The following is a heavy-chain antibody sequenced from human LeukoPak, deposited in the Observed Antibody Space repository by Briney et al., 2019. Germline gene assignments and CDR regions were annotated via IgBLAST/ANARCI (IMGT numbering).Heavy chain of an antibody. J-gene: IGHJ4*02. CDR3: TRDPQPYDFWSGYYSPYFDY. CDR2: IRSKAYGGTT. Sequence: GGSLRLSCTASGFTFGDYAMSWVRQASGKGLEWVGFIRSKAYGGTTEYAASVKGRFTISRDDSNSIAYLQMNSLKTEDTAVYYCTRDPQPYDFWSGYYSPYFDYWGQGTLVTVSS. CDR1: GFTFGDYA. D-gene: IGHD3-3*01. V-gene: IGHV3-49*04.